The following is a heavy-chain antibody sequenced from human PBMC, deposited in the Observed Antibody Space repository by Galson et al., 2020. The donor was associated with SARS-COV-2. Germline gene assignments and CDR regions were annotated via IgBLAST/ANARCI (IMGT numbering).Heavy chain of an antibody. Sequence: GGSLRLSCAAPGFTFSSYVMHWVRQAPGKGLEWVAVISKDGGNKYYADSVKGRFTISRDNSKNTLYLQVNSLRAEDTAAYYCAREYGSGWVYFDYWGQGTLVTVSS. CDR2: ISKDGGNK. D-gene: IGHD6-19*01. CDR3: AREYGSGWVYFDY. J-gene: IGHJ4*02. CDR1: GFTFSSYV. V-gene: IGHV3-30*04.